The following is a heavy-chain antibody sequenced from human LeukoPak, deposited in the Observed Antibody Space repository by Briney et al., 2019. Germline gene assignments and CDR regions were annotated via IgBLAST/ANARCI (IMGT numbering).Heavy chain of an antibody. Sequence: GGSLRLSCAASGFTVSTNYMSWVRQAPGKGLEWVSAISGSAAGTYYADSVKGRFTISRDNSKNTLYLQMNSLRAEDTAAYYCAKVNNIAVAGTLDYWGQGTLVTVSS. J-gene: IGHJ4*02. V-gene: IGHV3-23*01. CDR1: GFTVSTNY. CDR2: ISGSAAGT. D-gene: IGHD6-13*01. CDR3: AKVNNIAVAGTLDY.